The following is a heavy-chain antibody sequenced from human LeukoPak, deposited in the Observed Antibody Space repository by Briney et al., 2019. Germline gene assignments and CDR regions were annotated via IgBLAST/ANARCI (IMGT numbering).Heavy chain of an antibody. Sequence: NSSETLSLTCTVSGGSISSGGYYWSWIRQHPGKGLEWIGYIYYSGSTYYNPSLKSRVTISVDTSKNQFSLKLSSVTAADTAVYYCARHGAEMAIDYWGQGTLVTVSS. CDR2: IYYSGST. CDR3: ARHGAEMAIDY. CDR1: GGSISSGGYY. V-gene: IGHV4-39*01. D-gene: IGHD5-24*01. J-gene: IGHJ4*02.